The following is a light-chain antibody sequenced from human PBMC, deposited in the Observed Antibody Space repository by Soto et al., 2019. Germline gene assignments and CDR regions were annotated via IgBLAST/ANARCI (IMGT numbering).Light chain of an antibody. Sequence: QSALTQPPSASGTPGQRVTISCSGSSSNIGSNYVFWYQQLPGTAPKVLIYRNNQRPSGVPDRFSGSKSGTSASLAISGLRSEDEADYYCAAWDDSLSGWVFGGGTKLTVL. CDR3: AAWDDSLSGWV. CDR1: SSNIGSNY. V-gene: IGLV1-47*01. J-gene: IGLJ3*02. CDR2: RNN.